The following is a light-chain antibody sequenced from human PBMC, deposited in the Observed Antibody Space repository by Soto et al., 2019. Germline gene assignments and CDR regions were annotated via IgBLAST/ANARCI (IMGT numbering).Light chain of an antibody. Sequence: QSALTQPASVSGFPGQSIIISCTGTSSDVGGYNYVSWYQQHPGKAPKLMIYEVNNRPLAVSNRFSGSKSGNTASLTISGLQTEDEADYYCSSYTSSTTLVFGGGTQLTVL. CDR2: EVN. CDR3: SSYTSSTTLV. J-gene: IGLJ2*01. V-gene: IGLV2-14*01. CDR1: SSDVGGYNY.